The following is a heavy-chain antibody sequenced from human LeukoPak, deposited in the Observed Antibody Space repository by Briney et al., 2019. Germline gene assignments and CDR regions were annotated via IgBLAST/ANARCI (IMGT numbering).Heavy chain of an antibody. CDR3: ARDPNYYGSGTYGMNV. V-gene: IGHV3-21*01. Sequence: GGSLRLSCAASGFTFSSYSMNWVRQAPGKGLEWVSSISSSSSYIYYADSVQGRFTISRDNAKNSLYLQMNSLRAEDTAVYYCARDPNYYGSGTYGMNVWGQGTTVTVSS. CDR1: GFTFSSYS. CDR2: ISSSSSYI. J-gene: IGHJ6*02. D-gene: IGHD3-10*01.